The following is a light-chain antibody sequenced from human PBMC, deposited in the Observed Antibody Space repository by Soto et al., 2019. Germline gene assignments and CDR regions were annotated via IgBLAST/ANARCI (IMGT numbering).Light chain of an antibody. Sequence: QSVLTQPPSVSGAPGQRVTIPCTGSSSNIGTGYDVQWYQQIPGTAPKLLIHGNTNRPSGVPDRFSASKSGTSASLAITGLHVEDEADYFCQSYDSSLNGWVFGGGTKLTVL. J-gene: IGLJ3*02. V-gene: IGLV1-40*01. CDR2: GNT. CDR1: SSNIGTGYD. CDR3: QSYDSSLNGWV.